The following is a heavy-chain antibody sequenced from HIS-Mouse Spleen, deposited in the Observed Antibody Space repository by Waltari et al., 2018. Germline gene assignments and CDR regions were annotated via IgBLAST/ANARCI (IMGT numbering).Heavy chain of an antibody. V-gene: IGHV4-39*07. CDR3: ARVHIAAAGYWYFDL. J-gene: IGHJ2*01. CDR1: GGSISSSSYY. Sequence: QLQLQESGPGLVKPSETLSLTCTVSGGSISSSSYYWGWIRQPPGKGLEWVGGIHYSGTTCYNPSVKSRVTISVDTSTNRLSLKLSSVTAADTAVYYCARVHIAAAGYWYFDLWGRGTLVTVSS. CDR2: IHYSGTT. D-gene: IGHD6-13*01.